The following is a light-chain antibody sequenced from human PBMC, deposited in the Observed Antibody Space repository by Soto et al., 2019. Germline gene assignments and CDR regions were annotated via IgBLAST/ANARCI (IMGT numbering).Light chain of an antibody. V-gene: IGLV2-14*01. CDR2: EVY. CDR1: SSDVGGSDY. Sequence: QSVLTQPASVSGSPGQSITISCTGTSSDVGGSDYVSWYQQHPGKAPKLIIYEVYNRPSGVSNLFSASKSVNTASLTISGLQAEDEADYYCSSYTNNNTFVFGTGTKLTVL. J-gene: IGLJ1*01. CDR3: SSYTNNNTFV.